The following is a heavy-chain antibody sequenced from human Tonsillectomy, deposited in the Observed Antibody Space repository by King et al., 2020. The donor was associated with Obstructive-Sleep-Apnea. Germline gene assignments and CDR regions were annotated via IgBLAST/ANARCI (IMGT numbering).Heavy chain of an antibody. Sequence: QLVESGAEVKKPGASVKVSCKASGYTFTSYYMHWVRQAPGQGLEWMGIINPSGSSTRYAQKFQGRVTMTRDTSTSTVYMELSSLRSEDTAVYYCARVSRAWELTRSYWYFDLWGRGTLVTVSS. V-gene: IGHV1-46*03. CDR1: GYTFTSYY. J-gene: IGHJ2*01. CDR3: ARVSRAWELTRSYWYFDL. CDR2: INPSGSST. D-gene: IGHD1-26*01.